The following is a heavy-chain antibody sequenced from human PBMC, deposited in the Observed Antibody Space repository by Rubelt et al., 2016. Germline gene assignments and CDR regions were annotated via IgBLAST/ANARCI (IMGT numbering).Heavy chain of an antibody. D-gene: IGHD5-18*01. V-gene: IGHV4-30-2*04. CDR3: ARENTAMVEGY. Sequence: IYHSGSTYYNPSLKSRVTISVDTSKNQFSLKLSSVTAADTAVYYCARENTAMVEGYWGQGTLVTVSS. CDR2: IYHSGST. J-gene: IGHJ4*02.